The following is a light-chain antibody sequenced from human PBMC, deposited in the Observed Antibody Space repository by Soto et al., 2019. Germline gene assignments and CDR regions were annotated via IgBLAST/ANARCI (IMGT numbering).Light chain of an antibody. Sequence: EIVLTQSPGTLSLSPGERATLSCRASQSVSSSYLAWNQQKPGQGPRLLIYGASSRATGIPDRFSGSGSGTDFTLTISRLEAEDFVMYYCHQYGRTPDWDRWTFGQGTKV. CDR3: HQYGRTPDWDRWT. J-gene: IGKJ1*01. V-gene: IGKV3-20*01. CDR2: GAS. CDR1: QSVSSSY.